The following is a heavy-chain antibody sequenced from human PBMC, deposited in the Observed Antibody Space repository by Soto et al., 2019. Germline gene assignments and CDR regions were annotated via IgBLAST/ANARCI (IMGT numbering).Heavy chain of an antibody. CDR3: ARQRTTVVTQAYFDH. D-gene: IGHD2-21*02. J-gene: IGHJ4*02. CDR2: IYYSGRT. Sequence: SETLSLTCIVSGESISSSSYYWGWIRQPPGKGLEWIGSIYYSGRTYYNPSFKSRVTISIDTSKNQISLKLSSVTATDTAVYYCARQRTTVVTQAYFDHWGQGALVTVSS. CDR1: GESISSSSYY. V-gene: IGHV4-39*01.